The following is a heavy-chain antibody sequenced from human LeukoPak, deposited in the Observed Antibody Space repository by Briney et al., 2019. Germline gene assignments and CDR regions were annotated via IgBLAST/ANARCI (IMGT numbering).Heavy chain of an antibody. CDR2: ISSSSSYI. CDR3: ARGRSPLVLMVYAIDY. V-gene: IGHV3-21*01. Sequence: NTGGSLRLSCAASGFTFSSYSMNWVRQAPGKGLEWVSSISSSSSYIYYADSVKGRFTISRDNSKNTLYLQMNSLRAEDTAVYYCARGRSPLVLMVYAIDYWGQGTLVTVSS. J-gene: IGHJ4*02. D-gene: IGHD2-8*01. CDR1: GFTFSSYS.